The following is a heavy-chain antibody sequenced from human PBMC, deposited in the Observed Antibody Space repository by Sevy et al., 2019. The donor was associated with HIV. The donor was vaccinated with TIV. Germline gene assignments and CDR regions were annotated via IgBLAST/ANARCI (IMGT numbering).Heavy chain of an antibody. D-gene: IGHD2-21*02. CDR2: INPNTGGT. J-gene: IGHJ5*02. V-gene: IGHV1-2*06. Sequence: ASVKVSCKASGYSFTDYYLHWVRQAPGQGLEWMGRINPNTGGTNSAERFQGRVTLTTDTSMSTAYMELSRLTFDDTAVYFCAKATSYCGGHCYSGTWGQGTLVTVSS. CDR1: GYSFTDYY. CDR3: AKATSYCGGHCYSGT.